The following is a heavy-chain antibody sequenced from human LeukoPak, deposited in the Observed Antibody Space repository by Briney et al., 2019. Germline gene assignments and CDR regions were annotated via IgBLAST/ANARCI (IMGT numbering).Heavy chain of an antibody. CDR1: SGSISSYY. J-gene: IGHJ4*02. Sequence: SETLSLTCTVSSGSISSYYWSWIRQPPEKGLEWIGYIVNSGSTNYNPSLKSRVTISVDTSKNQFSLKLSSVTAADTAVYYCARGGTVGATTFDYWAREPWSPSPQ. D-gene: IGHD1-26*01. V-gene: IGHV4-59*01. CDR3: ARGGTVGATTFDY. CDR2: IVNSGST.